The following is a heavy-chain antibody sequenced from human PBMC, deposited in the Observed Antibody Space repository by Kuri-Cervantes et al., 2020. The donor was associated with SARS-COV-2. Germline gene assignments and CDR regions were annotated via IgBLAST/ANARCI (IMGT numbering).Heavy chain of an antibody. Sequence: ASVKVSCKASGYTFTGYYMHWVRQAPGQGLEWMGWINPNSGDTNYAQNFQGRVTMTRDTSISTAYMELSRLRSDDTAVYYCASQLGGGASEYYFDYWGQGTLVTVSS. CDR3: ASQLGGGASEYYFDY. CDR2: INPNSGDT. J-gene: IGHJ4*02. D-gene: IGHD2-21*01. CDR1: GYTFTGYY. V-gene: IGHV1-2*02.